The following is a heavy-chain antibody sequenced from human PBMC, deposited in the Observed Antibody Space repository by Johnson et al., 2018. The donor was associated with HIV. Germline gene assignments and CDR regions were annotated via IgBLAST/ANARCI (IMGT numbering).Heavy chain of an antibody. CDR2: IRYDGSNK. V-gene: IGHV3-30*02. J-gene: IGHJ3*02. CDR3: AKTEDAFDI. CDR1: GFTFSNYP. Sequence: QVQLVESGGGVVRPGRSLRLSCTASGFTFSNYPMHWVRQAPGKGLEWVAFIRYDGSNKYYADSVKGRFTISRDNSKNTLYLQMNSLRAEDTAVYYCAKTEDAFDIWGQGTMVTVSS.